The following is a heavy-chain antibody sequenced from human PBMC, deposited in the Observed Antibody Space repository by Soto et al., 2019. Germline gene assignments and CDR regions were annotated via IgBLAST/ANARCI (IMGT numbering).Heavy chain of an antibody. D-gene: IGHD2-2*01. CDR2: VSFDGSNK. CDR1: GFTFSSYG. V-gene: IGHV3-30*18. Sequence: PGGSLRLSCAASGFTFSSYGMHWLRQAPGKGLEWVAVVSFDGSNKYYADSVKGRFTISRDNSRNTLDLQMNSLGAEDTAVYYCVKERMEQYQLLPFFDYWGQGTLVTVSS. CDR3: VKERMEQYQLLPFFDY. J-gene: IGHJ4*02.